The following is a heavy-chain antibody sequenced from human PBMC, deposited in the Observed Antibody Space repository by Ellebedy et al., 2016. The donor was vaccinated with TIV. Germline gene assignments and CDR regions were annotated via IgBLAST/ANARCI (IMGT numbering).Heavy chain of an antibody. Sequence: SETLSLTCTVSGGSITVGDSYWSWIRQPPGKGLEWIGYIYYSGSTYYNPSLKSRVTISVDTSKNQFSLKLSSVTAADTAVYYCARVPMDRYYDSSGYFDYWGQGTLVTVSS. D-gene: IGHD3-22*01. CDR2: IYYSGST. J-gene: IGHJ4*02. CDR1: GGSITVGDSY. V-gene: IGHV4-30-4*01. CDR3: ARVPMDRYYDSSGYFDY.